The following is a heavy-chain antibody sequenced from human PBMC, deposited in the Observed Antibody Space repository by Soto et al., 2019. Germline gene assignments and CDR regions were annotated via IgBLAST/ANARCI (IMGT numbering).Heavy chain of an antibody. CDR3: VRDQKYFRVNGNWFDS. J-gene: IGHJ5*01. D-gene: IGHD2-2*01. V-gene: IGHV1-18*04. CDR2: VSGNNGAS. CDR1: GYTSADFG. Sequence: ASVKVSCKASGYTSADFGISWLRQAPGQGLEWMGWVSGNNGASNPAPKVQGRITMTLDTSTGVSYMALRSLRSDDTAIYYCVRDQKYFRVNGNWFDSWGQGTLVTVSS.